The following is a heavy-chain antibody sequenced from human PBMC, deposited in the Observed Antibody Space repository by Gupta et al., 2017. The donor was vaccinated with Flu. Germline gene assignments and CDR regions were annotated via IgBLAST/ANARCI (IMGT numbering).Heavy chain of an antibody. CDR3: ARRVSRWAPPDS. J-gene: IGHJ4*02. V-gene: IGHV4-59*08. D-gene: IGHD1-26*01. CDR2: IYFSGTT. Sequence: WIRRPPGKGLEWIGNIYFSGTTTYNPSLKSRVSISIDPSNNQFSLTVTSVTAADTAVYYCARRVSRWAPPDSWGQGTSVTVSS.